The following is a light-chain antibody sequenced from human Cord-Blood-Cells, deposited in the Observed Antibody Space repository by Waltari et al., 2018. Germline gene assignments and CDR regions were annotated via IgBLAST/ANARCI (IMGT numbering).Light chain of an antibody. CDR3: QQSYSTPPLT. V-gene: IGKV1-39*01. Sequence: QIPQSPSSVSACGGNRVTITCRASQSISSYLNWYQQKPGKAPKLLIYASSSLQSGVPSRFSGSGSGTDFTLTISSLQPEDFATYDCQQSYSTPPLTFGGGTKVEIK. CDR2: ASS. CDR1: QSISSY. J-gene: IGKJ4*01.